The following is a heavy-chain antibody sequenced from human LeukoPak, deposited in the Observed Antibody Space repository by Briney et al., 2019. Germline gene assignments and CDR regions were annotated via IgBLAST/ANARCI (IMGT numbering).Heavy chain of an antibody. CDR2: ISSSSSYI. CDR1: GFTFSSYS. Sequence: PGGSLRLSCAASGFTFSSYSMNWVRQAPGKGLEWVSSISSSSSYIYYADSVKGRFTISRDNAKNSLYLQMNSLRAEDTAVYYCASYYDFWSGYYTYYFDYWGQGTLVTVSS. CDR3: ASYYDFWSGYYTYYFDY. V-gene: IGHV3-21*01. J-gene: IGHJ4*02. D-gene: IGHD3-3*01.